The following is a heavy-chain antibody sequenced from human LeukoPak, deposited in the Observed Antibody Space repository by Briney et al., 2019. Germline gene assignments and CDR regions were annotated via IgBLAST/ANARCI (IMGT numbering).Heavy chain of an antibody. J-gene: IGHJ4*02. D-gene: IGHD4-17*01. CDR1: GYTFTNYY. V-gene: IGHV1-46*01. CDR2: INPSGGST. CDR3: ARDRLHYGEYEKTFDY. Sequence: ASVKVSCKASGYTFTNYYMYWVRQAPGQGLEWMGLINPSGGSTNYAQKFQGRVTMTRDMSTSTVYMELSSLRSEDSAVYYCARDRLHYGEYEKTFDYWGQGTLVTVSS.